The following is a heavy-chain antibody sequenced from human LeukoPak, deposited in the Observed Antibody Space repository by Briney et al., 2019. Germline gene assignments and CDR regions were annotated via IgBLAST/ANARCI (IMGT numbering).Heavy chain of an antibody. V-gene: IGHV3-15*01. J-gene: IGHJ3*02. Sequence: GGSLRLSCTDSGFSFSTYEMNWVRQAPGKGLEWVGRIKSKTDGGTTDYAAPVKGRFTISRDDSKNTLYLQMNSLKTEDTAVYYCTTTYYYDSTIWGQGTMVTVSS. CDR3: TTTYYYDSTI. CDR2: IKSKTDGGTT. D-gene: IGHD3-22*01. CDR1: GFSFSTYE.